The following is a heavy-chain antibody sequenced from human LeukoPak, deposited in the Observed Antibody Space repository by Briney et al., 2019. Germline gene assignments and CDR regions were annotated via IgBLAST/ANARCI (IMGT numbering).Heavy chain of an antibody. J-gene: IGHJ4*02. CDR3: AKGTRYYDIPLYYYDY. V-gene: IGHV3-23*01. D-gene: IGHD3-9*01. Sequence: GGSLRLSCAASGFTFSSYGMSWVRQAPGKGLEWVSAISGSGGSTYYADSVKGRFTISRDNSKNTLYLQMNSLRAEDTAVYYCAKGTRYYDIPLYYYDYWGQGTLVTVSS. CDR1: GFTFSSYG. CDR2: ISGSGGST.